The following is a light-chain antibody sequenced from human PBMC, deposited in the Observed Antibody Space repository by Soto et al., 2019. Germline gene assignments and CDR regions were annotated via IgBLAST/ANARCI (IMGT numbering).Light chain of an antibody. J-gene: IGLJ2*01. V-gene: IGLV6-57*03. CDR1: SGIIASNY. CDR3: QSYDSSNHVV. Sequence: NFMLTQPHSVSESPGKTVTISCTRSSGIIASNYVQWYQQRPGSAPTTVIYEDNQRPSGVPDRFSGSIDSSSNSASLTISGLKTDDEADYYCQSYDSSNHVVFGGGTKLTVL. CDR2: EDN.